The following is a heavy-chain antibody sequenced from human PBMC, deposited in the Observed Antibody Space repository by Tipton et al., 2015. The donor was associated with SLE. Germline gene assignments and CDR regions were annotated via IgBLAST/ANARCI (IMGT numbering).Heavy chain of an antibody. Sequence: TLSLTCSVTDGSITSYYWSWIRQPPGKGLEWIGHIYYTGTTYYNPSLKSRLTLSMDTSKNQFSLKLSSVTAADTAVYYCARDSSGYYWFDPWGQGALVSVSS. V-gene: IGHV4-59*13. CDR1: DGSITSYY. CDR3: ARDSSGYYWFDP. J-gene: IGHJ5*02. D-gene: IGHD3-22*01. CDR2: IYYTGTT.